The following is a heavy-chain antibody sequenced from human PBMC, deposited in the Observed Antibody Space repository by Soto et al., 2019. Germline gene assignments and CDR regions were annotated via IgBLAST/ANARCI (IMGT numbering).Heavy chain of an antibody. V-gene: IGHV1-46*01. Sequence: QVQLMQSGAEVKKPGASVKVSCKASGGTFTDYYIHWVRQAPGQGLEWMGTVNPSGGHTTYPQHLLGRVTRTRDTSTSTLYMELTSLTSEDTAVYYCAIGGHVVVVTAALDYWGQGTLVTVSS. CDR2: VNPSGGHT. CDR1: GGTFTDYY. J-gene: IGHJ4*02. D-gene: IGHD2-21*02. CDR3: AIGGHVVVVTAALDY.